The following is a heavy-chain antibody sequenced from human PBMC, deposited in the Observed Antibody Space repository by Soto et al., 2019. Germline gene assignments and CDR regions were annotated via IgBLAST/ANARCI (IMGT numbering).Heavy chain of an antibody. Sequence: ASVKVSCKASGYTFTSYYMHWVRQAPGQGLEWMGIINPSGGSTSYAQKFQGRVTMTRDTSTSTVYMELSSLRSEDTAVYYCARVGRYYDDSSGYWFDPWGQGTLVTVSS. CDR3: ARVGRYYDDSSGYWFDP. CDR1: GYTFTSYY. D-gene: IGHD3-22*01. J-gene: IGHJ5*02. V-gene: IGHV1-46*03. CDR2: INPSGGST.